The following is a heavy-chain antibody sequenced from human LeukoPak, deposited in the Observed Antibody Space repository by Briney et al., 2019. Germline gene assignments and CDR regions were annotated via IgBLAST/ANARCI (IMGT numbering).Heavy chain of an antibody. D-gene: IGHD4-17*01. Sequence: GGSLRLSCAASGFTFSSYAMSWVRQAPGKGLEWVSAISGSGGSTYYADSVKGRFTISRDNSKNTLYLQMESLRADDTAVYYCAKTRSPTAMTQLNRFDIWGQGTMGTVSS. CDR1: GFTFSSYA. V-gene: IGHV3-23*01. CDR3: AKTRSPTAMTQLNRFDI. CDR2: ISGSGGST. J-gene: IGHJ3*02.